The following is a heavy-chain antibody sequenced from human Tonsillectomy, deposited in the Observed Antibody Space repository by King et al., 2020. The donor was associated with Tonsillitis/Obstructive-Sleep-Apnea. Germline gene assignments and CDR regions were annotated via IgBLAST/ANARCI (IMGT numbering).Heavy chain of an antibody. CDR2: INHSGST. J-gene: IGHJ6*02. Sequence: VQLQQWGAGLLKPSETLSLTCAVYGGSFSGYYWSWIRQPPGKGLEWIGEINHSGSTNYNPSLKSRVAISVDTSKNQFSLKLSSVTAADTAVYYCARGRGYCPSCVCPYYYYGMDVWGQGTTVTVSS. CDR1: GGSFSGYY. V-gene: IGHV4-34*01. D-gene: IGHD2-8*01. CDR3: ARGRGYCPSCVCPYYYYGMDV.